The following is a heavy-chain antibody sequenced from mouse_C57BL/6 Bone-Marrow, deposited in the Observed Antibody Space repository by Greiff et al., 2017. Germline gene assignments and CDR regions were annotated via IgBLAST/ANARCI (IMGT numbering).Heavy chain of an antibody. J-gene: IGHJ4*01. Sequence: EVQLVESGGGLVQPKGSLKLSCAASGFSFNTYAMNWVRQAPGKGLEWVARIRSKSNNYATYYADSVKDRFTISRDDSESMLYLQMNNLKTEDTAMYYCVRHTYDGYDYAMDYWGQGTSVTVSS. CDR1: GFSFNTYA. V-gene: IGHV10-1*01. D-gene: IGHD2-3*01. CDR3: VRHTYDGYDYAMDY. CDR2: IRSKSNNYAT.